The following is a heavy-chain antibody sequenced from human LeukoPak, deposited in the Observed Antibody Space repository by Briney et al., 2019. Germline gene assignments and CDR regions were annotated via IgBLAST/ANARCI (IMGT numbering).Heavy chain of an antibody. J-gene: IGHJ2*01. Sequence: GGSLRLSCAATGFTFSSYSMNWVRQAPGKGLEWVSSISSSSSYIYYADSVKGRFTISRDNAENSLYLQMNSLRAEDTAVYYCARPLPPGYSSSWYEDWYFDLWGRGTLVTVSS. V-gene: IGHV3-21*01. CDR3: ARPLPPGYSSSWYEDWYFDL. D-gene: IGHD6-13*01. CDR2: ISSSSSYI. CDR1: GFTFSSYS.